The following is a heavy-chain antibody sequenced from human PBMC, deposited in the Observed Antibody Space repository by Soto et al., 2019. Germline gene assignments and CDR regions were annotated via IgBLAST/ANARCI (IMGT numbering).Heavy chain of an antibody. CDR3: AGGGGGYSSGWYADY. D-gene: IGHD6-19*01. CDR1: GYTFTSYD. V-gene: IGHV1-8*01. J-gene: IGHJ4*02. CDR2: MNPNSGNT. Sequence: QVQLVQSGAEVKKPGASVKVSCKASGYTFTSYDINWVRQATGQGLEWMGWMNPNSGNTGYAQKFQGRRPLTRNTSISTAYMEVGSLRSGDTAVYYRAGGGGGYSSGWYADYWGQGTLVTVSS.